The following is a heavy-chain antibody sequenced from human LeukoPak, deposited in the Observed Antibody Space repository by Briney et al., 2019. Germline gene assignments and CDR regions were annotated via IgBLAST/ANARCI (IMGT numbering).Heavy chain of an antibody. D-gene: IGHD5-24*01. CDR2: IYSGGST. CDR3: ARGERWLQPYDY. V-gene: IGHV3-53*01. Sequence: PGGSLRLSCAASGFTVSSNYMSWVRQAPGKGLEWVSAIYSGGSTYYADSVKGRFTISRDNSNNTLYLQMNSPRVEDTAVYYCARGERWLQPYDYWGQGTLVTVSS. CDR1: GFTVSSNY. J-gene: IGHJ4*02.